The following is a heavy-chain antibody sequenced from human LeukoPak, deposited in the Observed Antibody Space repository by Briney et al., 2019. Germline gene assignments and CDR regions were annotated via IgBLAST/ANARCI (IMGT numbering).Heavy chain of an antibody. CDR1: GYTFTSYG. Sequence: GASVKVSCKASGYTFTSYGISWVRQAPGQGLEWMGWISAYNGNTNYAQKLQGRVTMTTDTSTSTAYMELRSLRSDDTAVYYCARDLGDYGDLIEDYWGQGTLDTVSS. CDR2: ISAYNGNT. V-gene: IGHV1-18*01. J-gene: IGHJ4*02. CDR3: ARDLGDYGDLIEDY. D-gene: IGHD4-17*01.